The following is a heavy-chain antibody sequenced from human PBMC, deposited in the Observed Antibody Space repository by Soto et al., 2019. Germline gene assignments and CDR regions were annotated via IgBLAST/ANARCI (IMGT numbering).Heavy chain of an antibody. Sequence: PSETLSLTCAVSGYSISSGYYWGWIRQPPGKGLEWIGSIYHSGSTYYNPSLKSRVTISVDTSKNQFSLKLSSVTAADTAVYYCARVHVMVVAGSTFDSWGHGTLVTVFS. V-gene: IGHV4-38-2*01. CDR3: ARVHVMVVAGSTFDS. CDR1: GYSISSGYY. J-gene: IGHJ4*01. CDR2: IYHSGST. D-gene: IGHD6-19*01.